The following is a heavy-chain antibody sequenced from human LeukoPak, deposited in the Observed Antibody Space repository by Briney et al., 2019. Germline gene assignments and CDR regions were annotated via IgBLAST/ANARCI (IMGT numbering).Heavy chain of an antibody. CDR1: GFTFSNYNM. D-gene: IGHD3-10*01. CDR2: IYHSGST. Sequence: GSLRLSCAASGFTFSNYNMNWVRQPPGKGLEWIGEIYHSGSTNYNPSLKSRITISVDKSKNHFSLNLSSVTAADTAVYYCARDGGKDYYGSGSYYPKWFDPWGQGTLVTVSS. J-gene: IGHJ5*02. V-gene: IGHV4-4*02. CDR3: ARDGGKDYYGSGSYYPKWFDP.